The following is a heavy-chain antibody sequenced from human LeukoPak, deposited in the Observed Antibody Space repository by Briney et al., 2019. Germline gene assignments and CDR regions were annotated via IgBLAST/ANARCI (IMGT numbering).Heavy chain of an antibody. CDR1: GGSISSYY. Sequence: PSETLSLICSVSGGSISSYYWSWIRQPPGKGLEWIGYISDSGSTNYNPSLKSRVSISVDMSKNQLSLRLSSVTAADTAVYYCARIHFDWPVVGWFDPRGQGTLVTVSS. J-gene: IGHJ5*02. V-gene: IGHV4-59*01. CDR3: ARIHFDWPVVGWFDP. D-gene: IGHD3-9*01. CDR2: ISDSGST.